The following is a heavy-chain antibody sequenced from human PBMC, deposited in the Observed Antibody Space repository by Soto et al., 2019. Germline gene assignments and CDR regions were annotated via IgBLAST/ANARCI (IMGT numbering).Heavy chain of an antibody. J-gene: IGHJ3*02. CDR2: IKQDGSEK. CDR3: AREPYITFGGVIVDDAFDI. CDR1: GFTFSSYW. V-gene: IGHV3-7*01. D-gene: IGHD3-16*02. Sequence: GGSLRLSCAASGFTFSSYWMSWVRQAPGKGLEWVANIKQDGSEKYYVDSVKGRFTISRDNAKNSLYLQMNSLRAEDTAVYYCAREPYITFGGVIVDDAFDIWGQGTMVTV.